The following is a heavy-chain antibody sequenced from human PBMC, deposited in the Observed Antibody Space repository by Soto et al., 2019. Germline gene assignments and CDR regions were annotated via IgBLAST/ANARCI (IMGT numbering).Heavy chain of an antibody. J-gene: IGHJ4*02. CDR2: VNPIVSMS. CDR1: GDTFNFYS. Sequence: QVQLVQSGAEVKRPGSSVKVSCKASGDTFNFYSINWLRQAPGLGLEWMGRVNPIVSMSNYAQRFQGRVAIAAYKSTSTAYMELSGMRSEDTAIYYCAASYGSGYRAFDYWGQGALVTVSS. CDR3: AASYGSGYRAFDY. V-gene: IGHV1-69*04. D-gene: IGHD3-10*01.